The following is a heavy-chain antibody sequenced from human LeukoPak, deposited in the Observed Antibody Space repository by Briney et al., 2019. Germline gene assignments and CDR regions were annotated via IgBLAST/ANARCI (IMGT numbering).Heavy chain of an antibody. V-gene: IGHV3-48*01. CDR2: ISSSGSTI. D-gene: IGHD3-22*01. Sequence: QSGGSLRLSCAASGFTFSSYAMSWVRQAPGKGLEWVSYISSSGSTIYYADSVKGRFTISRDNSKNTLYLQMNSLGAEDTAVYYCVSGSSGYLWPDFDYWGQGTLVTVSS. CDR1: GFTFSSYA. J-gene: IGHJ4*02. CDR3: VSGSSGYLWPDFDY.